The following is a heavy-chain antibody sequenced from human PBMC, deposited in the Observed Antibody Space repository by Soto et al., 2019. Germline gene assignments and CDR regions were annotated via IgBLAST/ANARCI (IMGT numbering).Heavy chain of an antibody. V-gene: IGHV4-59*01. CDR2: IYYSGST. Sequence: NPSETLSLTCTVSGGSISSYYWSWIRQPPGKGLEWIGYIYYSGSTNYNPSLKSRVTISVDTSKNQFSLKLSSVTAADTAVYYCARWTYYYDSSGYYNWFDPWGQGTLVTVSS. J-gene: IGHJ5*02. CDR1: GGSISSYY. CDR3: ARWTYYYDSSGYYNWFDP. D-gene: IGHD3-22*01.